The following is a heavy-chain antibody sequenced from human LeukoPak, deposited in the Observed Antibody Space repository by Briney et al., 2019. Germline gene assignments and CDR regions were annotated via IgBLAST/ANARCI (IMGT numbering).Heavy chain of an antibody. CDR1: GGSISSSSYY. V-gene: IGHV4-39*01. J-gene: IGHJ6*03. Sequence: SETLSLTCTVSGGSISSSSYYWGWIRQPPGKGLEWIGSIYYSGSTYYNPSLKSRVTISVDTSKNQFSLKLSSVTAADTAVYYCARRPYYYYYMDVWGKGTTVTISS. CDR2: IYYSGST. CDR3: ARRPYYYYYMDV.